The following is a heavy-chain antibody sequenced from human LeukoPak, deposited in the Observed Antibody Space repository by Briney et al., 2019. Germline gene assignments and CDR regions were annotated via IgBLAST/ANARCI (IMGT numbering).Heavy chain of an antibody. CDR3: ARAPMVRGRYYYYYMDV. CDR1: GYTFTSYA. CDR2: INPNSGGT. D-gene: IGHD3-10*01. Sequence: GASVKVSCKASGYTFTSYAMNWVRQAPGQGLEWMGWINPNSGGTNYAQKFQGRVTMTRDTSISTAYMELSRLRSDDTAVYYCARAPMVRGRYYYYYMDVWGKGTTVTISS. J-gene: IGHJ6*03. V-gene: IGHV1-2*02.